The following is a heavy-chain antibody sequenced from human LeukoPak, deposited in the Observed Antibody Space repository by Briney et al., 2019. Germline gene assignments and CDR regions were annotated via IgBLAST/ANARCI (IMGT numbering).Heavy chain of an antibody. D-gene: IGHD4-17*01. Sequence: GGSLRLSCAASGFTFSSYSMNWVRQAPGKGLEWVSSISSSSSYIYYADSVKGRFTISRDNAKNSLYLQMNSLRAEDTAVYYCARGDYGDYWNYYYMDVWGKGTTVTISS. V-gene: IGHV3-21*01. CDR1: GFTFSSYS. CDR2: ISSSSSYI. J-gene: IGHJ6*03. CDR3: ARGDYGDYWNYYYMDV.